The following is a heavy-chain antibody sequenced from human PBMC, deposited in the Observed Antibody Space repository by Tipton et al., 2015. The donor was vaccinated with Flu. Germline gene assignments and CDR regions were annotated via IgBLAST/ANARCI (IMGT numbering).Heavy chain of an antibody. J-gene: IGHJ3*02. D-gene: IGHD3-22*01. CDR2: ISAYNGNT. CDR3: ARDLPHYYDSSDYYPRAFDI. V-gene: IGHV1-18*01. CDR1: GYTFTSYG. Sequence: QMQLVQSGAEVKKPGASVKVSCKASGYTFTSYGISWVRQAPGQGLEWMGWISAYNGNTNYAQKLQGRVTMTTDTSTSTAYMELRSLRSDDTAVYYCARDLPHYYDSSDYYPRAFDIWGQGTMVTVSS.